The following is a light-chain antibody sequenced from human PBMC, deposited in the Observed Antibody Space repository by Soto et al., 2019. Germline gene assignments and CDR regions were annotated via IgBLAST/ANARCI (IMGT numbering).Light chain of an antibody. CDR3: QQYNNWPPT. CDR2: GAS. CDR1: QSVSGN. J-gene: IGKJ1*01. V-gene: IGKV3D-15*01. Sequence: EIVMTQSPATLSVSPGERATLSCRASQSVSGNLAWYQQKPGQAPRLLIYGASTRATGIPARFSGSGSGTEFTLANSSLQSEDFAVYYCQQYNNWPPTCGQGTKVEIK.